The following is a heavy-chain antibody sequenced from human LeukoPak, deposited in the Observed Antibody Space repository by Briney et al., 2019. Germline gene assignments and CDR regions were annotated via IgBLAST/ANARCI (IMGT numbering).Heavy chain of an antibody. CDR1: GYTFTSYG. V-gene: IGHV1-18*01. Sequence: ASVKVSCKASGYTFTSYGISWVRQAPGQGLEWMGWISAYNGNTNYAQKLQGRVTMTTDTSTSTAYMELRSLRSDDTAVYYCARDFDYVRDLNWFDPWGQGTLVTVSS. J-gene: IGHJ5*02. CDR3: ARDFDYVRDLNWFDP. CDR2: ISAYNGNT. D-gene: IGHD3-10*02.